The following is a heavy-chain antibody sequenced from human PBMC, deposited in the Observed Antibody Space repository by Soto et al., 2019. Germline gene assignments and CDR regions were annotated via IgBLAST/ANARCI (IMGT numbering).Heavy chain of an antibody. CDR1: GGSFSPNY. Sequence: PSETLSLTCRLSGGSFSPNYWGWFRQSPGKGLEWVGYIYYGGTTSYNPSLKSRVTISLETSKNQFSLKLSSVTAADTAVYYCARTPMATFYMDVWGQGTTVTVSS. J-gene: IGHJ6*02. V-gene: IGHV4-59*01. CDR2: IYYGGTT. CDR3: ARTPMATFYMDV. D-gene: IGHD5-18*01.